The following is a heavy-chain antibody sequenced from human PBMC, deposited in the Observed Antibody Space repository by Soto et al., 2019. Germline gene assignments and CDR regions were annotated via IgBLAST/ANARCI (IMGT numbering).Heavy chain of an antibody. CDR2: ISGSGGST. CDR3: AIHGQGYSSSWYDAFDI. D-gene: IGHD6-13*01. Sequence: EVQLLESGGGLVQPGGSLRLSCAASGFTFSSYAMSWVRQAPGKGLEWVSAISGSGGSTYYADSVKGRFTISRDNSKNTLYLQMNSLRAEDTAVYYCAIHGQGYSSSWYDAFDIWGQGTMVTVSS. J-gene: IGHJ3*02. V-gene: IGHV3-23*01. CDR1: GFTFSSYA.